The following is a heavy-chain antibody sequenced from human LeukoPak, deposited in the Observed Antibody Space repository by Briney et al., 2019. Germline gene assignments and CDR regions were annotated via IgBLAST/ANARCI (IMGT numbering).Heavy chain of an antibody. D-gene: IGHD1-1*01. CDR2: IIPIFGTA. Sequence: ASVKVSCKASGGTFSSYAISWVRQAPGQGLEWMGGIIPIFGTANYAQKFQGRVTITADESTSTAYMELSSLRSEDTAVYYCAREDRLERTRGAFDIWGQGTMVTVSS. CDR1: GGTFSSYA. V-gene: IGHV1-69*13. CDR3: AREDRLERTRGAFDI. J-gene: IGHJ3*02.